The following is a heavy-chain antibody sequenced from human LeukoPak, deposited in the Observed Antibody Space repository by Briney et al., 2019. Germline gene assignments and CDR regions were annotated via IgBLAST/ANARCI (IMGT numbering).Heavy chain of an antibody. CDR1: GYTFNSYW. V-gene: IGHV5-51*01. Sequence: GESLKISCKGSGYTFNSYWIGWVRQMSGKGLELMGVIYPGDSETRYNPSFQGRVTLSVDKSINTAFLQWDSLQASDTAVYYCARPRGPYSSSAVFNTWGQGTLVTVSS. CDR3: ARPRGPYSSSAVFNT. D-gene: IGHD6-13*01. CDR2: IYPGDSET. J-gene: IGHJ5*02.